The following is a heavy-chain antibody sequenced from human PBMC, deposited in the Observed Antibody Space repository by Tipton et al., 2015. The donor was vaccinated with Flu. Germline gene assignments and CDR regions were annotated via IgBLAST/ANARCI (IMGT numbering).Heavy chain of an antibody. J-gene: IGHJ4*02. CDR2: ISASSLST. D-gene: IGHD6-19*01. V-gene: IGHV3-23*01. CDR3: VKSIALAGSF. Sequence: SLRLSCEASGFRFSSYGASWVRQAPGKGLEWVSFISASSLSTYYADSVRGRFTVSRDNSKSTLYLQMNSLRGEDTAVYYCVKSIALAGSFWGQGTLVTVSS. CDR1: GFRFSSYG.